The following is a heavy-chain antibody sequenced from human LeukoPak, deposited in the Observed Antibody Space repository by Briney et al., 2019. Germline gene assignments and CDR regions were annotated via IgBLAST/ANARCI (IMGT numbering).Heavy chain of an antibody. CDR1: GGSISSYY. CDR2: INHSGST. V-gene: IGHV4-59*01. D-gene: IGHD6-6*01. J-gene: IGHJ4*02. CDR3: AALAARHGDY. Sequence: SETLSLTCTVSGGSISSYYWSWIRQPPGKGLEWIGEINHSGSTNYNPSLKSRVTISVDTSKNQFSLKLSSVTAADTAVYYCAALAARHGDYWGQGTLVTVSS.